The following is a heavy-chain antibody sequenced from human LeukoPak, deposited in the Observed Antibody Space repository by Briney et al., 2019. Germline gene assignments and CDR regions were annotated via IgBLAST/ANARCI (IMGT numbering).Heavy chain of an antibody. D-gene: IGHD3-10*01. CDR3: ARDPGEYSFDY. V-gene: IGHV4-59*01. CDR2: IYYSGST. CDR1: GGSISSYY. J-gene: IGHJ4*02. Sequence: SETLSLTCTVSGGSISSYYWSWIRQPPGKGLEWIGYIYYSGSTNYNPSLKSRVTISEDTSKNQFSLKLSSVTAADTAVYYCARDPGEYSFDYWGQGTLVTVSS.